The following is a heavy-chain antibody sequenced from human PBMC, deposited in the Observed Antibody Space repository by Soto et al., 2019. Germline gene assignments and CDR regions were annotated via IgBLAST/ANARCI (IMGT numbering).Heavy chain of an antibody. CDR2: INPNSGGT. V-gene: IGHV1-2*02. J-gene: IGHJ5*02. CDR3: AKDIVVVPAASGWFDP. Sequence: QVQLVQSGAEVKKPGASVKVSCKASGYTFTGYYMHWVRQAPGQGLEWMGWINPNSGGTNYAQKFQGRVTMTRDTSIGTAYMELSRLRSDDTAVYYCAKDIVVVPAASGWFDPWGQGTLVTVSS. CDR1: GYTFTGYY. D-gene: IGHD2-2*01.